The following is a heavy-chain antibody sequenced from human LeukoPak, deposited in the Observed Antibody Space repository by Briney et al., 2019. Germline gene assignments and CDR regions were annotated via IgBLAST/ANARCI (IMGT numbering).Heavy chain of an antibody. CDR1: GFTFSNAW. CDR3: STWTDLYDY. CDR2: IRSKTDGGTT. J-gene: IGHJ4*02. V-gene: IGHV3-15*01. Sequence: GSLRLSCAASGFTFSNAWMSWVRQAPGKGLDWVGRIRSKTDGGTTDHAAPVKGRFTISRDDSKNMVYLQMNSLKTEDTAVYYCSTWTDLYDYWGQGTLVTVSS. D-gene: IGHD3/OR15-3a*01.